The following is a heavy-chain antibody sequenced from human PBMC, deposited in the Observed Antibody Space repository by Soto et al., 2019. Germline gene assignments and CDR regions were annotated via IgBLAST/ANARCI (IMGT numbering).Heavy chain of an antibody. CDR1: GFTFSSYA. Sequence: GGSLRLSCAASGFTFSSYAMNWVRQAPGKGLEWVAVISYDGSNKYYADSVKGRFTISRDNSKNTLYLQMNSLRAEDTAVYYCARVNPRYFGTDVWGQGTTVTVSS. J-gene: IGHJ6*02. V-gene: IGHV3-30-3*01. CDR2: ISYDGSNK. CDR3: ARVNPRYFGTDV.